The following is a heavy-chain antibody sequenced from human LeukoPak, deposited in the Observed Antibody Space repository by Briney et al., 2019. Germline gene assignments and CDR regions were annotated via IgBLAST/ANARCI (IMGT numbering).Heavy chain of an antibody. CDR1: GYTFTSYD. CDR3: ARVDFWSGI. CDR2: MNPNSGNT. V-gene: IGHV1-8*01. D-gene: IGHD3-3*01. J-gene: IGHJ4*02. Sequence: ASVKVSCTASGYTFTSYDINWVRQATGQGLEWMGWMNPNSGNTGYAQKFQGRVTMTRNTSISTAYMELNSLRAEDTAVYYCARVDFWSGIWGQGTLVTVSS.